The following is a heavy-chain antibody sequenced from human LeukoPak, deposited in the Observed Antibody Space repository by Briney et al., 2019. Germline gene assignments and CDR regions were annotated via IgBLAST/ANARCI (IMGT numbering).Heavy chain of an antibody. J-gene: IGHJ4*02. CDR3: ARDGSGYYYFDY. CDR1: GYTLTELS. V-gene: IGHV1-24*01. D-gene: IGHD5-12*01. Sequence: GASVKVSCKVSGYTLTELSMHWVRQAPGKGLEWMGGFDPEDGETIYAQKFQGRITIARDTSASIAYMELSSLRSEDTAVYYCARDGSGYYYFDYWGQGTLVTVSS. CDR2: FDPEDGET.